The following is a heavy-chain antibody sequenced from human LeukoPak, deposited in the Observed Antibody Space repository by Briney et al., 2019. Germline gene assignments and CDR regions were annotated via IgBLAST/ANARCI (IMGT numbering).Heavy chain of an antibody. CDR1: GFTFSSYG. Sequence: GGSLRLSCAASGFTFSSYGMHWVRQAPGKGLEWVAFIRYDGSNKYYADSVKGRFTISRDNSKNTLYLQMNSLRAEDTAVYYCAKDPYYYDSSGYSPPGGYFDYWGQGTLVTVSS. CDR2: IRYDGSNK. D-gene: IGHD3-22*01. CDR3: AKDPYYYDSSGYSPPGGYFDY. V-gene: IGHV3-30*02. J-gene: IGHJ4*02.